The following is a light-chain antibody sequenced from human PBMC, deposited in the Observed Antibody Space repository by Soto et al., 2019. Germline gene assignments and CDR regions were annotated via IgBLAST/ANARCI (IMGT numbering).Light chain of an antibody. V-gene: IGKV3-15*01. Sequence: EIVMTQSPATLSVSPGERATLSCRASQSVSSNLAWYQQKPGQAPRLLIYGASPRATGIPARFSGSESGTEFTLTISSLQSEDFAVYYCQQYNNWPPMAFGQGTKVEIK. CDR3: QQYNNWPPMA. J-gene: IGKJ1*01. CDR1: QSVSSN. CDR2: GAS.